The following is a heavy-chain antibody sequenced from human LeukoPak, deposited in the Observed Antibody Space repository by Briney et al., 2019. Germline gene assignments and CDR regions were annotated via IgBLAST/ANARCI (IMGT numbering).Heavy chain of an antibody. Sequence: GGSLRLSCAASGFTFSSYEMNWVRQAPGKGLEWVSYISSSGSTIYYADSLKGRFTISRDNAKNSLYLQMNSLRAEDTAVYYCAGAHYYDSSGLDFWGQGTLVTVSS. D-gene: IGHD3-22*01. CDR1: GFTFSSYE. CDR2: ISSSGSTI. V-gene: IGHV3-48*03. CDR3: AGAHYYDSSGLDF. J-gene: IGHJ4*02.